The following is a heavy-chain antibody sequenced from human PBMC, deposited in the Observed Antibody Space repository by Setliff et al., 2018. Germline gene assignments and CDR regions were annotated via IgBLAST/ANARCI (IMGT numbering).Heavy chain of an antibody. Sequence: SETLSLTCTVSGASLSSGTYYWGWIRRPPGKGLEWIGRIYYRGDTYYNASLKGRLTISVDTAQNQFSLRLTSVTAADTAVYYCGRGFSRIEGWGNWFDPWGQGILVTVSS. CDR1: GASLSSGTYY. CDR2: IYYRGDT. J-gene: IGHJ5*02. CDR3: GRGFSRIEGWGNWFDP. D-gene: IGHD2-15*01. V-gene: IGHV4-39*01.